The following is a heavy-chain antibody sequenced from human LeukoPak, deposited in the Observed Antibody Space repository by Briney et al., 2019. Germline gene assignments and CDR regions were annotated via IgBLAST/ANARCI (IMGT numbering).Heavy chain of an antibody. Sequence: SETLSLTCTVSGGSISSYYWSWIRQPPGKGLEWIGYIYYSGSTNYNPSLKSRVTISVDTSKNQFSLKLSSVTAADTAVYYCARRYYYDSSVIDYWGQGTLVTVSS. CDR2: IYYSGST. D-gene: IGHD3-22*01. J-gene: IGHJ4*02. CDR1: GGSISSYY. CDR3: ARRYYYDSSVIDY. V-gene: IGHV4-59*08.